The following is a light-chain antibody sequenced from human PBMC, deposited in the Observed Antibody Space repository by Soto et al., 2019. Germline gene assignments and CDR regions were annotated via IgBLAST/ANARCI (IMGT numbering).Light chain of an antibody. J-gene: IGKJ4*01. CDR3: QQYGSSAT. V-gene: IGKV3-20*01. CDR1: QSVTSDY. Sequence: ETVLTQSPDTLSLSPGERATLSCRASQSVTSDYLAWYQQKAGQAPRLLIYGASSRATGIPDRFCGSGSGTDSSLTISRLEPEDSAFYYCQQYGSSATFGGGTKVE. CDR2: GAS.